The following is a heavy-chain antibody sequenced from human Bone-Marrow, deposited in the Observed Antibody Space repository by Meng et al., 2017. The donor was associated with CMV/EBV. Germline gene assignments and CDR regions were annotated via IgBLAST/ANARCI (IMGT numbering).Heavy chain of an antibody. Sequence: SETLSLTCTVSGYSISSGYYWGWIRQPPGKGLEWIGSIYHSGSTYYNPSLKSRVTISVDTSKNQFSLKLSSVTAADTAVYYCARYPLGMGVWYFQHWGQGTLVTVSS. CDR3: ARYPLGMGVWYFQH. D-gene: IGHD2-8*02. CDR2: IYHSGST. CDR1: GYSISSGYY. V-gene: IGHV4-38-2*02. J-gene: IGHJ1*01.